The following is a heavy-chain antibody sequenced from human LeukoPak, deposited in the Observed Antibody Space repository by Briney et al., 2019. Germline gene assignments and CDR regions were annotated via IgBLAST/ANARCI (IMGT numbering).Heavy chain of an antibody. CDR2: INPNSGGT. J-gene: IGHJ5*02. D-gene: IGHD6-13*01. CDR3: ATGKDSSSWYWLWLFDP. Sequence: GASVKVSCKASGYTFTGYYMHWVRPAPGQGLEWMGWINPNSGGTNYAQKFQGRVTMTRDTSISTAYMEMSTLRSDDTAVYYCATGKDSSSWYWLWLFDPWGQGTLVTVSS. V-gene: IGHV1-2*02. CDR1: GYTFTGYY.